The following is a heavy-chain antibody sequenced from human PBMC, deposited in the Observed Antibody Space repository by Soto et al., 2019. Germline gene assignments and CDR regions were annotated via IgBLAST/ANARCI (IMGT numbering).Heavy chain of an antibody. D-gene: IGHD4-17*01. V-gene: IGHV4-59*08. CDR1: GGSISSYY. Sequence: SETLSLTCTVSGGSISSYYWSWIRQPPGKGLEWIGSIYYSGSTHYNPSLRSRVTISVDTSKNQFSLKLTSVTTADTAVYYCARHDGTVTLNWFDPWGQGPLVTV. CDR2: IYYSGST. CDR3: ARHDGTVTLNWFDP. J-gene: IGHJ5*02.